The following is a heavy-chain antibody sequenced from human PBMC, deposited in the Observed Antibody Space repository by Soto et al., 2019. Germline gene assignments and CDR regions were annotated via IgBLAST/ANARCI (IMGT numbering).Heavy chain of an antibody. Sequence: QVQLVQSGAEVKKPGASVYVSCKASGYTFSDYYVHWVRQAPGQGLEWMGWINPNVGGTNYARKFQGRVTMTRDTSMRTVYMKLTRLSPDDPAIYYCARGGREVPRIPYDPWGQGTRVTVSS. CDR1: GYTFSDYY. J-gene: IGHJ5*02. D-gene: IGHD3-16*01. CDR3: ARGGREVPRIPYDP. V-gene: IGHV1-2*02. CDR2: INPNVGGT.